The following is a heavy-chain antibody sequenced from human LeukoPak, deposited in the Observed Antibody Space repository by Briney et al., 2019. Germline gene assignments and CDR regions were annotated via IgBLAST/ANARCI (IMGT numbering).Heavy chain of an antibody. CDR2: ISYDGSNK. Sequence: GGSLRLSCAASGFTFSSYAMHWVRQAPGKGLEWVAVISYDGSNKYYADSVKGRFTISRDNSKNTLYLQMNSLRAEDTAVYYCARDGVPAADYYYYYMDVWGKGTTVTVSS. J-gene: IGHJ6*03. CDR3: ARDGVPAADYYYYYMDV. D-gene: IGHD2-2*01. CDR1: GFTFSSYA. V-gene: IGHV3-30-3*01.